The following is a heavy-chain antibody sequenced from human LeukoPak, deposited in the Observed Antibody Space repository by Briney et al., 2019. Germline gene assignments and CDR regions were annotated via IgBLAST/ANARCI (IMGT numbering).Heavy chain of an antibody. CDR1: GFTFSDYY. J-gene: IGHJ4*02. CDR2: INHSGST. Sequence: GSLRLSCAASGFTFSDYYMSWIRQPPGKGLEWIGEINHSGSTNYNPSLKSRVTMSVDTSKNQFSLKLSSVTAADTAVYYCARVMRGGWYYFDYWGQGTLVTVSS. D-gene: IGHD6-19*01. V-gene: IGHV4-34*01. CDR3: ARVMRGGWYYFDY.